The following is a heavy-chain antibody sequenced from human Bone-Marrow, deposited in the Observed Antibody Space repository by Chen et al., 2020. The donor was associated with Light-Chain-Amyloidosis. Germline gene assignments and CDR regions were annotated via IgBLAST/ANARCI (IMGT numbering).Heavy chain of an antibody. CDR1: GFTFASYT. CDR2: IDSSGTYI. J-gene: IGHJ6*03. CDR3: ARDQVEYKFFYYMDV. Sequence: GLVKPGGSLRLSCAASGFTFASYTMNWVRQAPGKGLEWVSSIDSSGTYINYADSTRGRFSISRDNAKNSLYLQITSLRAEDTAVYYCARDQVEYKFFYYMDVLGKGTTVTVSS. D-gene: IGHD6-6*01. V-gene: IGHV3-21*06.